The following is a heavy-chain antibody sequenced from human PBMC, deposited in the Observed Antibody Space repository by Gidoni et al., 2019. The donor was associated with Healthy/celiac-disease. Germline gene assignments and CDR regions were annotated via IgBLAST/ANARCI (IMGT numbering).Heavy chain of an antibody. Sequence: QVQLVQSGAEVKKPGSSVKVSCKASGGPFSSYALSWVRQAPGQGLEWMGGIIPIFGTANYAQKFQGRVTITADESTSTAYMELSSLRSEDTAVYYCARDGGPSPRDGYSDYWGQGTLVTVSS. J-gene: IGHJ4*02. CDR2: IIPIFGTA. CDR1: GGPFSSYA. D-gene: IGHD5-18*01. CDR3: ARDGGPSPRDGYSDY. V-gene: IGHV1-69*01.